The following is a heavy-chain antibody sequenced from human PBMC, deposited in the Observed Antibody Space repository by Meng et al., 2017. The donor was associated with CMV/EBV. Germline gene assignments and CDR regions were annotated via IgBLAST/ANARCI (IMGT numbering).Heavy chain of an antibody. CDR3: ARGDQGNTAKLPWKTHFYCNVDV. J-gene: IGHJ6*02. Sequence: SVKVSCKASGGTFNSHGITWVRQAPGQGLEWMGGIIPIFRTALYAQKFRGRVTITTDESTSTVYMELSSLTSEDTAVYYCARGDQGNTAKLPWKTHFYCNVDVWGQGTTVTVSS. D-gene: IGHD5-18*01. CDR1: GGTFNSHG. CDR2: IIPIFRTA. V-gene: IGHV1-69*05.